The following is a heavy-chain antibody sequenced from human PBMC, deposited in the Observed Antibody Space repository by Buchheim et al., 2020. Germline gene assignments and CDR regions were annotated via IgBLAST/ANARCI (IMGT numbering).Heavy chain of an antibody. V-gene: IGHV3-30*04. Sequence: QVQLVESGGGVVQPGRSLRLSCAASGFTFSSYAMHWVRQAPGKGLEWVAVISYDGSNKYYADSVKGRFTISRDNSNNTLYLQMNSLRAEDTAVYYCAREGGGDIVVVPAARDYYYYGMDVWGQGTT. D-gene: IGHD2-2*01. CDR3: AREGGGDIVVVPAARDYYYYGMDV. CDR1: GFTFSSYA. CDR2: ISYDGSNK. J-gene: IGHJ6*02.